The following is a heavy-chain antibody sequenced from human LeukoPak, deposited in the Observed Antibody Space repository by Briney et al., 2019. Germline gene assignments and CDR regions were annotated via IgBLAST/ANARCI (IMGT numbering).Heavy chain of an antibody. CDR3: VRSQGIAAAGLDY. J-gene: IGHJ4*02. Sequence: ASVKVSCKASGHTFTGYYMHWVRQAPGQGLEWMGRINPNSGGTNYAQKFQGRVTMTRDTSISTAYMELSRLRSDDTAVYYCVRSQGIAAAGLDYWGQGTLVTVSS. D-gene: IGHD6-13*01. V-gene: IGHV1-2*06. CDR1: GHTFTGYY. CDR2: INPNSGGT.